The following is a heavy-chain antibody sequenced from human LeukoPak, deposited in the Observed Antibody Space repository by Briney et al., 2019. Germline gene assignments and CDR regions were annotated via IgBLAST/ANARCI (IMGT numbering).Heavy chain of an antibody. D-gene: IGHD3-10*01. CDR3: AREGGGYYYASAGLDY. V-gene: IGHV3-7*01. CDR1: GFTFSSYW. CDR2: IKQDGSEK. Sequence: GGSLRLSCAASGFTFSSYWMSWVRQAPGKGLEWVANIKQDGSEKYYVDSVKGRFTISRDNAKNSLYLQMNSLRAEDTAVYYCAREGGGYYYASAGLDYWGQGTLVTVSS. J-gene: IGHJ4*02.